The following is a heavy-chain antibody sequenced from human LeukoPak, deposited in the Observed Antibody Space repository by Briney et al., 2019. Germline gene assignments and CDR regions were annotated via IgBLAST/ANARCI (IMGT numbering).Heavy chain of an antibody. V-gene: IGHV3-74*01. Sequence: GGSLRLSCGASGFTFSRTWMHWVRHAPGKGLVCVSRINSDGTSTVYADSVKGRFTISRDNAKNTVYLQMSGLGVDDTAVYYCARDNYYSIDYWGQGTLVTVSS. D-gene: IGHD1-26*01. CDR2: INSDGTST. J-gene: IGHJ4*02. CDR3: ARDNYYSIDY. CDR1: GFTFSRTW.